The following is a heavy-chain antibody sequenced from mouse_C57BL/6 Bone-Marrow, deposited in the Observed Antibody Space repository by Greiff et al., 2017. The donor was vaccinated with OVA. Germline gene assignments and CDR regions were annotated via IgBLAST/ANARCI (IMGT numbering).Heavy chain of an antibody. Sequence: QVQLQQSGAELARPGASVKLSCKASGYTFTSYGISWVKQRTGQGLEWIGEIYPRSGNTYYNEKFKGKATLTADKSSSTAYMELRSLTSEDSAVYFCARYGSSSAWFAYWGQGTLVTVSA. J-gene: IGHJ3*01. V-gene: IGHV1-81*01. D-gene: IGHD1-1*01. CDR1: GYTFTSYG. CDR2: IYPRSGNT. CDR3: ARYGSSSAWFAY.